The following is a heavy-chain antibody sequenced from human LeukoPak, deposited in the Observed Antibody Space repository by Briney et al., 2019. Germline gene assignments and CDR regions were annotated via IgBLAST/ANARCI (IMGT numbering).Heavy chain of an antibody. D-gene: IGHD4-17*01. CDR3: ARDKVGDSAGLYYGMDV. V-gene: IGHV3-53*01. CDR1: GFTVGSNY. J-gene: IGHJ6*02. Sequence: PGGSLGLSCAASGFTVGSNYMSWVRQAPGKGLEWVSVIYSGGSTYYADSVKGRFTISRDNSKNTLYLQMNSLRAEDTAVYYCARDKVGDSAGLYYGMDVWGQGTTVTVSS. CDR2: IYSGGST.